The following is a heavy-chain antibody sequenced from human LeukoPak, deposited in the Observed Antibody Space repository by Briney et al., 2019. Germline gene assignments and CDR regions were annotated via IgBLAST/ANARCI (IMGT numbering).Heavy chain of an antibody. Sequence: GGSLRLSCAISGFTFAKFVMSWVRQAPGKGLEWVSYISSSSSTIYYADSVKGRFTISRDNAKNSLYLQMNSLRAEDTAVYYCARGWELPQVDDAFDIWGQGTMVTVSS. CDR3: ARGWELPQVDDAFDI. D-gene: IGHD1-26*01. CDR1: GFTFAKFV. J-gene: IGHJ3*02. V-gene: IGHV3-48*01. CDR2: ISSSSSTI.